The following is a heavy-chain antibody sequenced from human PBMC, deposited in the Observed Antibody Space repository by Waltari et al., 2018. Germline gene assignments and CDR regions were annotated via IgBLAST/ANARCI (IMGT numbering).Heavy chain of an antibody. J-gene: IGHJ5*02. CDR2: IYYSGST. D-gene: IGHD4-17*01. V-gene: IGHV4-59*01. Sequence: QVQLQESGPGLVKPSETLSLTCTVSGGSISSYYWSWIRQPPGKGLEWIGYIYYSGSTNYNPSLKSRVTISVDTSKNQFSLKLSSVTAADTAVYYCARDFRAYGDAQWFDPWGQGTLVTVSS. CDR3: ARDFRAYGDAQWFDP. CDR1: GGSISSYY.